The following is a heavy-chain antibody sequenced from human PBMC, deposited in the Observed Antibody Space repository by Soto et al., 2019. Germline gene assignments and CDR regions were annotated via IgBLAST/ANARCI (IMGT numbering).Heavy chain of an antibody. CDR1: GGTFSSYT. J-gene: IGHJ4*02. Sequence: QVQLVQSGAEVKKPGSSVKVSCKASGGTFSSYTISWVRQAPGQGLEWMGRIIPILGIANYAQKFQGRVTITADKSTSTAYMELSSLRSEDTAVYYCAREGDYDFWSGYYTGSEQYYFYYWGQGTLVTVSS. CDR2: IIPILGIA. V-gene: IGHV1-69*08. D-gene: IGHD3-3*01. CDR3: AREGDYDFWSGYYTGSEQYYFYY.